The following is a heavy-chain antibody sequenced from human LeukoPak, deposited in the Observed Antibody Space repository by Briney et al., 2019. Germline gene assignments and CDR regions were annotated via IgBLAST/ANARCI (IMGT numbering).Heavy chain of an antibody. J-gene: IGHJ4*02. Sequence: PGGSLRLSCAPSGFTFSSYWMSWVRQAPGKGLEWVANIKEDGTEKNYVDSVKGRFTISRDNAKNSLHLQMSSLRAEDTAVYYCARGGSYFHYWGQGTLVTVSS. CDR2: IKEDGTEK. V-gene: IGHV3-7*05. D-gene: IGHD1-26*01. CDR1: GFTFSSYW. CDR3: ARGGSYFHY.